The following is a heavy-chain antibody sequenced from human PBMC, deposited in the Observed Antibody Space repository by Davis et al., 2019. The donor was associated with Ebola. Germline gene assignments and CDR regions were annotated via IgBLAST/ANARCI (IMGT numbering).Heavy chain of an antibody. D-gene: IGHD3-10*01. CDR2: LIPLSTST. CDR1: GGSFKTYA. J-gene: IGHJ2*01. V-gene: IGHV1-69*06. Sequence: SVKVSCKASGGSFKTYAISWVRQAPGHRPEWMGGLIPLSTSTHYAQKFQDRLKITADTSSTATYMELISLKSDDTAVYYCARGGEAAPFDLWGRGTLVTVS. CDR3: ARGGEAAPFDL.